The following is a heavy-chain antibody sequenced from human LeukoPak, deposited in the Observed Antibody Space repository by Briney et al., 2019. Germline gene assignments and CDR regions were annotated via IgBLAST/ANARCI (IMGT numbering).Heavy chain of an antibody. J-gene: IGHJ4*02. CDR1: VYTFTGYY. CDR2: INPHSGGT. CDR3: ARGYCSGGSCLDY. Sequence: ASVKVSCKASVYTFTGYYMHWVRLAPGQGLEWMGWINPHSGGTKYAQKFQDRVTMTRDTSISTAYMEVSRLRSDDTAVYYCARGYCSGGSCLDYWGQGTLVTVSS. V-gene: IGHV1-2*02. D-gene: IGHD2-15*01.